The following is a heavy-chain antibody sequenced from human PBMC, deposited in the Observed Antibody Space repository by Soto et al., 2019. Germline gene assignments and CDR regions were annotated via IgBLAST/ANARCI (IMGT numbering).Heavy chain of an antibody. CDR1: GFTFSSYA. J-gene: IGHJ3*02. V-gene: IGHV3-23*01. CDR3: ATWHLREHAYDI. D-gene: IGHD5-12*01. CDR2: ISGSGAGGNT. Sequence: PGRSLRLSCAASGFTFSSYAIHWVRQAPGKGPEWVSGISGSGAGGNTYSADSVRGRFTTSIDSSRTTVYLQMRKLRPEDTALYFCATWHLREHAYDIWGQGTMVTVSS.